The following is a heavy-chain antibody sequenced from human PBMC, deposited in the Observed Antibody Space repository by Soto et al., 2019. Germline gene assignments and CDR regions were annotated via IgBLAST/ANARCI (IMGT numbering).Heavy chain of an antibody. J-gene: IGHJ4*02. V-gene: IGHV3-30*18. D-gene: IGHD5-18*01. CDR1: GFTFSSYG. Sequence: QVQLVESGGGVVQPGRSLRLSCAASGFTFSSYGMHWVRQAPGKGLEWVAVISYDGSNKYYADSVKGRFTISRDNSKNTLYLQMNSLRAEDTAVYYCAKQFNVSYGYHFDYWGQGNLVTVSS. CDR2: ISYDGSNK. CDR3: AKQFNVSYGYHFDY.